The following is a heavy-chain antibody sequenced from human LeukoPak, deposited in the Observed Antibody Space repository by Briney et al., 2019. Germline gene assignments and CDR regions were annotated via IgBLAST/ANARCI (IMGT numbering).Heavy chain of an antibody. CDR2: ISAYNGNT. J-gene: IGHJ4*02. Sequence: ASVKVSCKASGYTFTSYGISWVRQAPGQGLEWMGWISAYNGNTNYAQKLQGRVTMTTDTSTSTAYMELRSLRSDDTAVYYCARGYPPRRLYDGSGYYSYYFDYWGQGTLVTVSS. D-gene: IGHD3-22*01. CDR3: ARGYPPRRLYDGSGYYSYYFDY. V-gene: IGHV1-18*01. CDR1: GYTFTSYG.